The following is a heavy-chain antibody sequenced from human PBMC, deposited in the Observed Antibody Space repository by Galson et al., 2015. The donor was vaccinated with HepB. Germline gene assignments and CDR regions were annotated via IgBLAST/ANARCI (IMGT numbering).Heavy chain of an antibody. CDR3: ARDRKWGDYGYYYYYGMDV. CDR2: IWYDGSNK. Sequence: SLRLSCAASGFTFSSYGMHWVRQAPGKGLEWVAVIWYDGSNKYYADSVKGRFTISRDNSKNTLYLQMNSLRAEDTAVYYCARDRKWGDYGYYYYYGMDVWGQGTTVTVSS. V-gene: IGHV3-33*01. CDR1: GFTFSSYG. D-gene: IGHD4-17*01. J-gene: IGHJ6*02.